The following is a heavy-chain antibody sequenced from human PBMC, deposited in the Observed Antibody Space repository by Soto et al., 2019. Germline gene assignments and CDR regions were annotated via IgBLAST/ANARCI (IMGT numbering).Heavy chain of an antibody. CDR1: GYTFTSYD. D-gene: IGHD3-22*01. CDR3: ARADYYDIRGYLLPCSY. Sequence: QVQLVQSGAEVKKPGASVKVSCKASGYTFTSYDINWVRQATGQGLEWMGWMNPNSGNTGYAQKFQGRVTMTRNTSISTAYMKPSSLRPEGSAGYYCARADYYDIRGYLLPCSYCGQGTRVTVSS. CDR2: MNPNSGNT. J-gene: IGHJ4*02. V-gene: IGHV1-8*01.